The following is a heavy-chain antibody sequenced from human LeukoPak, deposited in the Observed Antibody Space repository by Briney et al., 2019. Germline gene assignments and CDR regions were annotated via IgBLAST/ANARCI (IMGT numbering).Heavy chain of an antibody. D-gene: IGHD3-10*01. CDR3: ARENIWFGPNWFDP. Sequence: GGSLRLSCAASGFTFSSYEMNWVRRAPGKGLEWVSYISSSGSTIYYADSVKGRFTISRDNAKNSPYLQMNSLRAEDTAVYYCARENIWFGPNWFDPWGQGTLVTVSS. V-gene: IGHV3-48*03. J-gene: IGHJ5*02. CDR2: ISSSGSTI. CDR1: GFTFSSYE.